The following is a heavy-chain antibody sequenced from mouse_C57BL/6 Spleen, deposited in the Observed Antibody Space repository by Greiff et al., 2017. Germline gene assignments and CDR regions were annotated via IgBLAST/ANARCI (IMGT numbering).Heavy chain of an antibody. CDR1: GYTFTSYW. V-gene: IGHV1-64*01. D-gene: IGHD1-1*01. J-gene: IGHJ2*01. Sequence: VQLQQPGAELVKPGASVKLSCKASGYTFTSYWMHWVKQRPGQGLEWIGMIHPNSGSTNYNEKFKSKATLTVDKSSSTAYMQLRSLTSEDSAVYYCAKEVVAITTVVATPYYFDYWGQGTTLTVSS. CDR2: IHPNSGST. CDR3: AKEVVAITTVVATPYYFDY.